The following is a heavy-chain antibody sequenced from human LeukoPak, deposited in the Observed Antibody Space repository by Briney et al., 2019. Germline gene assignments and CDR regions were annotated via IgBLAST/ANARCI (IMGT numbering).Heavy chain of an antibody. CDR1: RFTFSSFS. V-gene: IGHV3-21*01. D-gene: IGHD1-26*01. J-gene: IGHJ3*02. CDR3: ARDHIGLIVGEALDI. Sequence: GGSLTLSWAVSRFTFSSFSMKWVRQAQGEGREWVSSIIISRSYIYYADSVKGRFTISRDNAKNSLYLQMNSLRAEDTAVYYCARDHIGLIVGEALDIWGQGTMVTVSS. CDR2: IIISRSYI.